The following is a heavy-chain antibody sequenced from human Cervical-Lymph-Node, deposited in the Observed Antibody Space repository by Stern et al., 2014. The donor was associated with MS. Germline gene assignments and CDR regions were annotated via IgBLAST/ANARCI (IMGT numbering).Heavy chain of an antibody. CDR2: ISYDGTSI. Sequence: VQLVESGGRVVQPGRSLRLSCAASGIAFRGYAMHWVRQAPGKGLAWVAFISYDGTSIYYTDSVRGRFTISRDNSKTTLYLQLSSLRPEDTAVYYCARQDQRLVTFDNWGQGTLVTVSS. CDR1: GIAFRGYA. J-gene: IGHJ4*02. CDR3: ARQDQRLVTFDN. D-gene: IGHD6-13*01. V-gene: IGHV3-30*04.